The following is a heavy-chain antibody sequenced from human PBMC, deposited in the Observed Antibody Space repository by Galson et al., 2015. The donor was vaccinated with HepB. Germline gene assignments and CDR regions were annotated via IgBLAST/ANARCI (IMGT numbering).Heavy chain of an antibody. V-gene: IGHV3-30-3*01. CDR3: ARDVSNAFDI. Sequence: SLRLSCAASGFTFSNYAMHWVRQAPGKGLEWVAVISYDGSNKYYADSVKGRFTISRDNSKNTLYLQMNSLRAEDTAVYYCARDVSNAFDIWGQGTMVTVSS. J-gene: IGHJ3*02. CDR1: GFTFSNYA. CDR2: ISYDGSNK.